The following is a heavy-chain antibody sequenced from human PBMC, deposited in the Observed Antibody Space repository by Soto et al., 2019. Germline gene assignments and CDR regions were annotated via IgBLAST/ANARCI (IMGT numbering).Heavy chain of an antibody. CDR2: ISDDGSNQ. CDR3: AKDLYSGSYSSYYFHH. D-gene: IGHD1-26*01. J-gene: IGHJ4*02. V-gene: IGHV3-30*18. CDR1: GFTFKSFA. Sequence: GGSLRLSCAASGFTFKSFAMHWVRQAPGKGLEWVAFISDDGSNQYFADSVKGRFTISRDNSENTVSLQINSLRPGDTAVYYCAKDLYSGSYSSYYFHHWGQGTLVTVSS.